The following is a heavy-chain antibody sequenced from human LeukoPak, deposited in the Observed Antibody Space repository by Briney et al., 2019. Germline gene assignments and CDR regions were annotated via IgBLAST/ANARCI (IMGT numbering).Heavy chain of an antibody. V-gene: IGHV3-23*01. Sequence: GGSLRLSCAASGFTFSSYAMRWVRQAPGKGLEWVSAISGSGGSTYYADSVKGRFTISRDNSKDTLYLQMNSLRAEDTAVYYCAKDLGGYDLSDYFDYWGQGTLVTVSS. J-gene: IGHJ4*02. CDR1: GFTFSSYA. CDR2: ISGSGGST. D-gene: IGHD5-12*01. CDR3: AKDLGGYDLSDYFDY.